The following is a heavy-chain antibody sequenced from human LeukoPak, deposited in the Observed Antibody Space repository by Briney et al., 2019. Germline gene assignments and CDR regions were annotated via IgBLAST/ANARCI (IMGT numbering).Heavy chain of an antibody. CDR1: GGSISSYY. D-gene: IGHD2-2*01. J-gene: IGHJ6*02. Sequence: SETLSLTCTVSGGSISSYYWSWIRQPPGQGLEWIGYIYYSGGTNYNPSLKSRVTISVDTSKNQFSLKLSSVTAADTAVYYCARGDIVVVPAAPWSYYYGMDVWGQGTTVTVSS. V-gene: IGHV4-59*01. CDR3: ARGDIVVVPAAPWSYYYGMDV. CDR2: IYYSGGT.